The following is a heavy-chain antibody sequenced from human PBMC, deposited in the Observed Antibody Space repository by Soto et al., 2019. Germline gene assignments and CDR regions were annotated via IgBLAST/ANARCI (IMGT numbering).Heavy chain of an antibody. V-gene: IGHV4-30-2*01. J-gene: IGHJ3*02. D-gene: IGHD1-26*01. CDR1: GGSISSGGYS. Sequence: QLQLQESGSGLVKPSQTLSLTCAVSGGSISSGGYSWSWIRQPPGKGLEWIGYIYHSGSTYYNPSRKSRVTISVDRSKNQFSLKLSSVTAADTAVYYCARGRYRGSYWNDAFDIWGQGTMVTVSS. CDR3: ARGRYRGSYWNDAFDI. CDR2: IYHSGST.